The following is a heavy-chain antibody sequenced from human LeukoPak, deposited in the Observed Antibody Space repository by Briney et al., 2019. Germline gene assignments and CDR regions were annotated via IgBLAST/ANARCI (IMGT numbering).Heavy chain of an antibody. CDR1: GDSISSGDYY. CDR2: IYYSGST. CDR3: ARDLVAGDAFDI. V-gene: IGHV4-30-4*08. D-gene: IGHD5-12*01. J-gene: IGHJ3*02. Sequence: SQTLSLTCTVSGDSISSGDYYWSWIRQPPGKGLEWIGYIYYSGSTYYNPSLKSRVSISVDTSKNQFSLKLSSVTAADTAVYYCARDLVAGDAFDIWGQGTMVTVSS.